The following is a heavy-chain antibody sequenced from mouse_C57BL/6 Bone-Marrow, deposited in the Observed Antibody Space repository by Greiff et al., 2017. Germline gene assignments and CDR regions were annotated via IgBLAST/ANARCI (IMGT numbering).Heavy chain of an antibody. D-gene: IGHD2-5*01. CDR3: ALYSNFFAY. V-gene: IGHV1-19*01. Sequence: EVQLQQSGPVLVKPGASVKMSCKASGYTFTDYYMNWVKQSHGKSLEWIGVINPYNGGTSYNQKFKGKATLTVDKSSSTAYMELNSLTSEDSAVXYCALYSNFFAYWGQGTLVTVSA. CDR1: GYTFTDYY. CDR2: INPYNGGT. J-gene: IGHJ3*01.